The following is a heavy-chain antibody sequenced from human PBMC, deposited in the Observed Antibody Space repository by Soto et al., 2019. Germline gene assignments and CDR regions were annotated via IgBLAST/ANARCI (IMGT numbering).Heavy chain of an antibody. D-gene: IGHD2-21*02. CDR2: IVPIFGTT. Sequence: GASVKVSCKASGDTFNNYAISWMRQTPGRGLEWLGEIVPIFGTTNYPQEFQGRVTITADTSTSTAYMELSRLISEDTAIYYCARAVVTVTTMGWFDSWGQGTLVTVSS. J-gene: IGHJ5*01. V-gene: IGHV1-69*06. CDR3: ARAVVTVTTMGWFDS. CDR1: GDTFNNYA.